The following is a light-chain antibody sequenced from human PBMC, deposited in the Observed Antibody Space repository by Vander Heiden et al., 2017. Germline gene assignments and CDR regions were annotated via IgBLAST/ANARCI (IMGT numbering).Light chain of an antibody. Sequence: AIRITQSPSSLSASTGDRVTITCRASQGMSSYLAWYQQKPGKAPKLLIYAASTLQSGVPSRFSGSGSGTDFTLTISCLQSEDFATYYCQQYYSYLPLTFGGGTKVEIK. V-gene: IGKV1-8*01. CDR3: QQYYSYLPLT. J-gene: IGKJ4*01. CDR2: AAS. CDR1: QGMSSY.